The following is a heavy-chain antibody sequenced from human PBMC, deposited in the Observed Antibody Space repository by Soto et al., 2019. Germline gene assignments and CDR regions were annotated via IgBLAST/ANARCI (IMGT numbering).Heavy chain of an antibody. CDR2: ITSSGGTT. J-gene: IGHJ6*02. D-gene: IGHD3-3*01. CDR1: GFTFSSYT. V-gene: IGHV3-23*01. CDR3: GKDRGGRAIFGVVIIDGMDV. Sequence: EVQLLESGGGLVPPGGSLRLSCAASGFTFSSYTMNWVRQAPGKGLEWVSAITSSGGTTYYADSVKGRFTVSRDNSENTLYLQMNSVRAEDTAEYYCGKDRGGRAIFGVVIIDGMDVWGQGTTVTVSS.